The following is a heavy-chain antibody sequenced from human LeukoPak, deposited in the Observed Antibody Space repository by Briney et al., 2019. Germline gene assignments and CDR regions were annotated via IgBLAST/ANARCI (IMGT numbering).Heavy chain of an antibody. CDR3: AKENGGSTSGPYVDY. J-gene: IGHJ4*02. CDR1: EFTFSNNA. V-gene: IGHV3-23*01. CDR2: ISGGGDKT. D-gene: IGHD2-2*01. Sequence: GGSLRLSCAASEFTFSNNAMSWVRQAPGKGLEWVSAISGGGDKTWYKDSVKGRFTISRDNSKNMLYMQMNSLRAEDTAVYYCAKENGGSTSGPYVDYWGQGTLVAVSS.